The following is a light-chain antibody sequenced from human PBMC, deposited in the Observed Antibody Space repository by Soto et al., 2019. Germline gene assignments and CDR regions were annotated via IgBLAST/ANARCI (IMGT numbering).Light chain of an antibody. CDR3: QQYENLPT. CDR1: QSILYSSNNKNY. V-gene: IGKV4-1*01. CDR2: DAS. J-gene: IGKJ5*01. Sequence: DIVMTQSPDSLAVSLGERATINCKSSQSILYSSNNKNYLAWYQQKPGRAPKLLIYDASNLEAGVPSRFRGSGSGTDFTFTISRLQPEDIATYYCQQYENLPTFGQGTRLENK.